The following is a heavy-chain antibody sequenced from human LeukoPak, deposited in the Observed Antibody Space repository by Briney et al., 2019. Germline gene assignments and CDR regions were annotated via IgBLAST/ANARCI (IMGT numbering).Heavy chain of an antibody. CDR1: GYTFINYG. CDR3: ARVVRYDFWSGYFDY. Sequence: ASVKVSCKASGYTFINYGFTWVRQAPGQGLEWMGWISAYNGNTNYAQKLQGRVTMTTDTSTSTAYMELRSLRSDDTAVYYCARVVRYDFWSGYFDYWGQGTLVTVSS. CDR2: ISAYNGNT. J-gene: IGHJ4*02. V-gene: IGHV1-18*01. D-gene: IGHD3-3*01.